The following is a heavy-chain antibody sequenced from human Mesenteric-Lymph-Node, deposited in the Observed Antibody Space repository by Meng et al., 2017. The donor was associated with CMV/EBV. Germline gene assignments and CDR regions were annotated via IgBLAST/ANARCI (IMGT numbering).Heavy chain of an antibody. CDR2: LSGSGGNT. CDR1: GFAVYKYA. CDR3: AKSDDFDWLLYGLDS. V-gene: IGHV3-23*01. D-gene: IGHD3-9*01. J-gene: IGHJ4*02. Sequence: SGFAVYKYAVTWVRQAPGKGLEWVSALSGSGGNTFYAESVQGRFTISRDNSKNRLYLQMNSLRAADTAVYYCAKSDDFDWLLYGLDSWGQGTLVTVSS.